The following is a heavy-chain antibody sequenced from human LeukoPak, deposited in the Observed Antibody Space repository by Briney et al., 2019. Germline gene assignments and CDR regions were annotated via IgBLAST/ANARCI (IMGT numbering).Heavy chain of an antibody. D-gene: IGHD1-26*01. V-gene: IGHV3-11*06. CDR1: GFTFRDYY. J-gene: IGHJ3*02. CDR2: ISSGTTYT. CDR3: ARRKSGSLGAFDI. Sequence: GGSLRLSCAASGFTFRDYYMSWIRQAPGKGLEWVSYISSGTTYTNDADSVRGRFIISRDNAKNSLYLRMNSLRAEDTAVYYCARRKSGSLGAFDIWGQGIMVTVSS.